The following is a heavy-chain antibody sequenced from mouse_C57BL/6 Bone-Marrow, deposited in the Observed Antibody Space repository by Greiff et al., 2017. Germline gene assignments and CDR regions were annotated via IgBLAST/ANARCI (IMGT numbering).Heavy chain of an antibody. D-gene: IGHD2-4*01. J-gene: IGHJ2*01. CDR2: IDPSDSYT. V-gene: IGHV1-69*01. CDR1: GYTFTSYW. CDR3: ARTKGLRRYFDY. Sequence: QVQLKQPGAELVMPGASVKLSCKASGYTFTSYWMHWVKQRPGQGLEWIGEIDPSDSYTNYNQKFKGKSTLTVDKSSSTAYMQLSSLTSEDSAVYYCARTKGLRRYFDYWGQGTTLTVSS.